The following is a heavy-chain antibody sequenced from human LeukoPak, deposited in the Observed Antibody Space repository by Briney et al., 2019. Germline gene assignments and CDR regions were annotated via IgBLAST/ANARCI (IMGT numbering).Heavy chain of an antibody. CDR3: ARAQGNGLIDF. CDR2: IYYSGNT. J-gene: IGHJ4*02. V-gene: IGHV4-39*01. Sequence: SETLSLTCTVSGGSFSVNNYYWGWIRQPPGKGLEWIGSIYYSGNTYYNPSLKSRVTISLDTSRNQFSLRLSSVTAADTADYYCARAQGNGLIDFWGQGTLVTVSS. D-gene: IGHD3/OR15-3a*01. CDR1: GGSFSVNNYY.